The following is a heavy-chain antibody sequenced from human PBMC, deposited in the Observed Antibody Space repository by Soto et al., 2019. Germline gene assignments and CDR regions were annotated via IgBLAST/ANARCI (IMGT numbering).Heavy chain of an antibody. D-gene: IGHD3-10*01. CDR2: SKSKTDGGTT. V-gene: IGHV3-15*07. CDR1: GFTFSNAW. J-gene: IGHJ4*02. Sequence: EVQLVESGGGLVKPGGSLRLSCAASGFTFSNAWMNLVRRAPGKGLEWVGRSKSKTDGGTTDYAAHVKGRFTISRDDSNNTLYLQLNSLKTEETAVYYCTTCPHVLLWFGESQDYWGQGTLVTVSS. CDR3: TTCPHVLLWFGESQDY.